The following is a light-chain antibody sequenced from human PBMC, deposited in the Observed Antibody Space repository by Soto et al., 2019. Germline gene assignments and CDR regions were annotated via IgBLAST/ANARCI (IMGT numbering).Light chain of an antibody. CDR3: SSYTSGSYV. J-gene: IGLJ1*01. V-gene: IGLV2-14*01. CDR1: TSDVGGYNY. Sequence: QSVLTQPASVSGSPGQSITISCTGTTSDVGGYNYVSWYQQHPGKAPNLMIYAVNNRPSGVSDRFSGSKSGNTASLTISGLHAEDEADYYCSSYTSGSYVFGTGTKVTVL. CDR2: AVN.